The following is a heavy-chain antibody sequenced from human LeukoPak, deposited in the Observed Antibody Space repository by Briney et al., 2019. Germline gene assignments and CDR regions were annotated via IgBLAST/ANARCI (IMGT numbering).Heavy chain of an antibody. CDR3: TLTKGYSSSLSLDY. J-gene: IGHJ4*02. V-gene: IGHV3-74*01. CDR1: GFTFSTYW. CDR2: INNDGSST. Sequence: GGSLRLSCAASGFTFSTYWMHWVRQAPGKGLVWVSRINNDGSSTSYADSVKGRFTTSRDNAKNTLYLQMNSLRAEDTAVYYCTLTKGYSSSLSLDYWGQGTLVTVSS. D-gene: IGHD6-6*01.